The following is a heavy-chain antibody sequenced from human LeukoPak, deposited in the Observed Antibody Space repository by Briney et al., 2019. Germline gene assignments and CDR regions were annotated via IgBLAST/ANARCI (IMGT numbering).Heavy chain of an antibody. V-gene: IGHV3-66*02. CDR1: GFTDTNNY. D-gene: IGHD3-22*01. CDR3: ARGRYYDGFDY. J-gene: IGHJ4*02. CDR2: IYSGGST. Sequence: GGSLRLSCAVSGFTDTNNYMSWVRQAPGKGLEWISIIYSGGSTYYADSVKGRFTISRDNSKNTLYLQMNSLRAEDTAIYYCARGRYYDGFDYWGQGTLVPVSS.